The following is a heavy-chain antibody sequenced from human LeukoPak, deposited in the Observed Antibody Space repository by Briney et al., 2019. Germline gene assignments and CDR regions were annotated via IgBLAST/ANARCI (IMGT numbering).Heavy chain of an antibody. CDR3: ARDRWAAAGPDFDY. V-gene: IGHV4-4*07. D-gene: IGHD6-13*01. CDR2: IYTSGST. Sequence: SETLSLTCTVSGGSISSYYWSWIRQPAGKGLEWIGRIYTSGSTNYNPSLKSRVTMSVDTSKNQFSLKLSSVTAADTAVYYCARDRWAAAGPDFDYWGQGTLVTVSS. CDR1: GGSISSYY. J-gene: IGHJ4*02.